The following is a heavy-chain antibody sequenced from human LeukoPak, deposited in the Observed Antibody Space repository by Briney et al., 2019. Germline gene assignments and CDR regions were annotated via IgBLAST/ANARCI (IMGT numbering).Heavy chain of an antibody. V-gene: IGHV3-48*04. CDR2: ISSSGSTI. Sequence: GGSLRLSCAASGFTFSSYGMSWVRQAPGKGLEWVSYISSSGSTIYYADSVKGRFTISRDNAKNSLYLQMKSLRAEDTAVYYCARDYGGSSPFDYWGQGTLVTVSS. CDR1: GFTFSSYG. J-gene: IGHJ4*02. CDR3: ARDYGGSSPFDY. D-gene: IGHD4-23*01.